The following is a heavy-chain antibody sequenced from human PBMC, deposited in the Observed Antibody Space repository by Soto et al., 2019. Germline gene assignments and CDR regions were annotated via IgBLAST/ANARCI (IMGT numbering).Heavy chain of an antibody. CDR3: ARDRDGYYFDY. CDR1: GFTFSSYG. D-gene: IGHD5-12*01. CDR2: IWDDGSNK. J-gene: IGHJ4*02. Sequence: QVQLVESGGGVVQPGRSLRLSCAASGFTFSSYGMHWVRQAPGKGLEWVAVIWDDGSNKYYADSVKGRFTISRDNSKNTLYLQMNSLRAEDTAVYYCARDRDGYYFDYWGQGTLVTVSS. V-gene: IGHV3-33*01.